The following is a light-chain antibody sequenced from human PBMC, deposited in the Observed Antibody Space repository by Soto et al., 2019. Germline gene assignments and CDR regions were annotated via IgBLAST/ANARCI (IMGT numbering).Light chain of an antibody. V-gene: IGKV3-20*01. Sequence: EIVLTQSPGTLSLSPGERATLSCRASQSVSSSYLAWYQQKPGQAPRLIIYGASSRATGIPDRFSGSGSGTDFTLTISRLEPEDFAVYYCQQYGSSPPVTFVGGTQVEIK. CDR1: QSVSSSY. CDR3: QQYGSSPPVT. J-gene: IGKJ4*01. CDR2: GAS.